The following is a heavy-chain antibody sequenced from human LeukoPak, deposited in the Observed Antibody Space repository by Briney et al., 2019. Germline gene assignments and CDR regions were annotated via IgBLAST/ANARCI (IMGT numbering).Heavy chain of an antibody. J-gene: IGHJ4*02. Sequence: GGSLRLSCAGSGFTFSSYWMSWVRQAPGKGLEWVANIKQDGSEKYYVGSVKGRFTIFRDNTKNSLYLQMNSLRAEDTAVYYCARVGATIEYFDYWGQGSLVTVSS. CDR1: GFTFSSYW. V-gene: IGHV3-7*01. CDR2: IKQDGSEK. D-gene: IGHD5-12*01. CDR3: ARVGATIEYFDY.